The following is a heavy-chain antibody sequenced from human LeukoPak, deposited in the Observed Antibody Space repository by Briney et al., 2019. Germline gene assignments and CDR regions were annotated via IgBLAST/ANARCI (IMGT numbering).Heavy chain of an antibody. D-gene: IGHD3-3*01. CDR1: GGSFSGYY. V-gene: IGHV4-34*01. Sequence: PSETLSLTCAVYGGSFSGYYWSWIRQPPGKGLEWIGEINHSGSTNCNPSLKSRVTISVDTSKNQFSLKLSSVTAADTAVYYCARGLPFTIFGVVILLDYFDYWGQGTLVTVSS. CDR3: ARGLPFTIFGVVILLDYFDY. CDR2: INHSGST. J-gene: IGHJ4*02.